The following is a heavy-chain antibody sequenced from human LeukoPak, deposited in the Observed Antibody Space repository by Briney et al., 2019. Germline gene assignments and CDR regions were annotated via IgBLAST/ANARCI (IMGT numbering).Heavy chain of an antibody. CDR3: ARGGLSVGAFDI. J-gene: IGHJ3*02. V-gene: IGHV3-7*03. D-gene: IGHD5/OR15-5a*01. CDR1: GFTFSGYW. Sequence: QSGGSLRLSCAASGFTFSGYWMSWVRQAPGKGLEWVANIKQDGSEKYYVDSVKGRFTVSRDNAKNSLYLQMNSPRAGDTAVYYCARGGLSVGAFDIWGQGTMVTVSS. CDR2: IKQDGSEK.